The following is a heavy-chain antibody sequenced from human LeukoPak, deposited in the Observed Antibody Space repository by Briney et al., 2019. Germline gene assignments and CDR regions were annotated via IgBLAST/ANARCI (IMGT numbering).Heavy chain of an antibody. CDR1: GYSISSGYY. Sequence: SETLSLTCAVSGYSISSGYYWGWIRQPPGKGLGWIGSIYHSGSTYYNPTLKSRVTISVDTSKSKSSMKLSSVTSADTAVYYGARLQGQYYYDSSGYLYWAQRTLVSVSS. CDR3: ARLQGQYYYDSSGYLY. V-gene: IGHV4-38-2*01. CDR2: IYHSGST. J-gene: IGHJ4*02. D-gene: IGHD3-22*01.